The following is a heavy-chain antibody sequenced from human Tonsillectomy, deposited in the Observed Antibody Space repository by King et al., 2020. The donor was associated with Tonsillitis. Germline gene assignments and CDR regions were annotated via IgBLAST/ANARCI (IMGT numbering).Heavy chain of an antibody. CDR3: ARIAAAGYYFYYGMDV. Sequence: EVQLVESGGGLVKPGGSLRLSCGASGFTFSSYSINWVRQAPGKGLEWISFISSTSSYIYYADSVKGRFTISRDNAKNSMYLQMNSLRAEDTAVYYCARIAAAGYYFYYGMDVWGQGTTVTVSS. CDR1: GFTFSSYS. J-gene: IGHJ6*02. CDR2: ISSTSSYI. V-gene: IGHV3-21*01. D-gene: IGHD6-13*01.